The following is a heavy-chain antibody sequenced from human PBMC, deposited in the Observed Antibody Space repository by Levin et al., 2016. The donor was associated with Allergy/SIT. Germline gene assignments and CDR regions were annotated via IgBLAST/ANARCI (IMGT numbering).Heavy chain of an antibody. CDR2: IYPGDSDT. D-gene: IGHD4-17*01. Sequence: VRQMPGKGLEWMGIIYPGDSDTRYSPSFQGQVTISADKSISTAYLQWSSLKASDTAMYYCARHSDYGDYVPFDYWGQGTLVTVSS. J-gene: IGHJ4*02. V-gene: IGHV5-51*01. CDR3: ARHSDYGDYVPFDY.